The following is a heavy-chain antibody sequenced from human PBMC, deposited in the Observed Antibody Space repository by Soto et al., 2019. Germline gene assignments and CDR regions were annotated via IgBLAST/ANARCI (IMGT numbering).Heavy chain of an antibody. D-gene: IGHD1-26*01. CDR2: ISGSGGST. J-gene: IGHJ6*03. CDR3: AKSGTVSPTYYYYYYMDV. Sequence: GGSLRLSCAASGFTFSSYAMSWVRQAPGKGLEWVSAISGSGGSTYYADSVKGRFTISRDNSKNTLYLQMNSLRAEDTAVYYCAKSGTVSPTYYYYYYMDVWGKGTTVTVSS. CDR1: GFTFSSYA. V-gene: IGHV3-23*01.